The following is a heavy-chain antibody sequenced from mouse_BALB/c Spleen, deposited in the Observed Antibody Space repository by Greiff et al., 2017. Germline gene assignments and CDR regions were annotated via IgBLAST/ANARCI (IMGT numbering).Heavy chain of an antibody. J-gene: IGHJ3*01. CDR2: IHYSGST. V-gene: IGHV3-1*02. CDR3: ARSRDYSWFAY. D-gene: IGHD1-1*01. Sequence: EVKLQESGPDLVKPSQSLSLTCTVTGYSITSGYSWHWIRQLPGNKLEWMGYIHYSGSTNYNPSLKSRISITRDTSKNQFFLQLNSVTTEDTATYYCARSRDYSWFAYWGQGTLVTVSA. CDR1: GYSITSGYS.